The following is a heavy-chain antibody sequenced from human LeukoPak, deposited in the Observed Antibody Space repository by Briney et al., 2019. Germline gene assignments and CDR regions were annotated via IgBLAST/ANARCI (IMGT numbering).Heavy chain of an antibody. V-gene: IGHV1-69*13. D-gene: IGHD1-1*01. CDR2: IIPIFGTA. CDR1: GDTFSSYA. CDR3: ARGGLEGASSSFDY. Sequence: SVKVSCKASGDTFSSYAISWVRQAPGQGLEWMGGIIPIFGTANYAQKFQGRVTITADESTSTAYMELSSLRSEDTAVYYCARGGLEGASSSFDYWGQGTLVTVSS. J-gene: IGHJ4*02.